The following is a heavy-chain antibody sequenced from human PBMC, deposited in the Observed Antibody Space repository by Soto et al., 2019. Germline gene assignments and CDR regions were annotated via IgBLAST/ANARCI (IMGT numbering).Heavy chain of an antibody. Sequence: HPGGSLRLSCAASGFTLSSYGMHWVRQAPGKGLEWVAVISYDGSNTCYADSVKGRFTISRDNAKNTLYLQMDSLRAEDTAVYYCARVGVGHYEFDYWGQGTLVTVSS. CDR1: GFTLSSYG. V-gene: IGHV3-30*03. D-gene: IGHD3-16*01. CDR3: ARVGVGHYEFDY. CDR2: ISYDGSNT. J-gene: IGHJ4*02.